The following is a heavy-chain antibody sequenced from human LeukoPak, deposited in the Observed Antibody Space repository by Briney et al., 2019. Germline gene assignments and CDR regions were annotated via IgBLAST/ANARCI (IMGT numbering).Heavy chain of an antibody. CDR3: ARGPGDYDSSGYYYY. V-gene: IGHV4-34*01. CDR2: INHSGST. Sequence: SETLSLTCAVYGGSFSGYYWSWIRQPPGKGLEWIGEINHSGSTKYNPSLKSRVTISVDTSKNQFSLKLSSVTAADTAVYYCARGPGDYDSSGYYYYWGRGTLVTVSS. J-gene: IGHJ4*02. D-gene: IGHD3-22*01. CDR1: GGSFSGYY.